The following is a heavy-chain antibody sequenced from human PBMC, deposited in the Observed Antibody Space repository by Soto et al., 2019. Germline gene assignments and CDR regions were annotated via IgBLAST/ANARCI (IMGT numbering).Heavy chain of an antibody. CDR1: GGLFSSYA. CDR2: IIPVFDTV. D-gene: IGHD3-22*01. CDR3: ARGGSGYVWFNEV. Sequence: QEQLVQSGAEVKKSGSSVKVSCKDTGGLFSSYAVSWVRQAPGQGLEWMGGIIPVFDTVYYAQKFQGRATNTADESTNTAYMELSSLRSEDTAMYYCARGGSGYVWFNEVWGQGALVTDSS. V-gene: IGHV1-69*01. J-gene: IGHJ4*02.